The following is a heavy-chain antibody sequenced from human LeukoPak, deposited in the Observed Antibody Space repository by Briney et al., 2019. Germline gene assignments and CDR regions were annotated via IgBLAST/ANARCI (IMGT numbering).Heavy chain of an antibody. CDR2: IYSGGST. CDR3: AKGLPAAIGFDY. J-gene: IGHJ4*02. D-gene: IGHD2-2*01. CDR1: GFTVSSNY. Sequence: GGSLRLSCAASGFTVSSNYMSWVRQAPGKGLEWVSVIYSGGSTYYADSVKGRFTISRDNSKNTLYLQMNSLRAEDTAVYYCAKGLPAAIGFDYWGQGTLVTVSS. V-gene: IGHV3-53*01.